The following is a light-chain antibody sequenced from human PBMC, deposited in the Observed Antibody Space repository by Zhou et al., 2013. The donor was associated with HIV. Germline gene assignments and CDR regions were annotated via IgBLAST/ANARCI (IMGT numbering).Light chain of an antibody. CDR2: AAS. V-gene: IGKV1-39*01. Sequence: DIQMTQSPSSLSASLGDRVTITCRAGQSINNYLNWYQQKPGRAPKLLIYAASSLQSGVPSRFSGSGSGTDFSLTISGLQPEDAATYYCQKYNSSPLTFGGGTKVEIK. CDR1: QSINNY. J-gene: IGKJ4*01. CDR3: QKYNSSPLT.